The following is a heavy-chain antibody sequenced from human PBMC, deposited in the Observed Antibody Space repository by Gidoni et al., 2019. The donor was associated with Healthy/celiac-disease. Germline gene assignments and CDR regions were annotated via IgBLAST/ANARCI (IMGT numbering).Heavy chain of an antibody. CDR2: IIPIFGTA. CDR1: GGTFSSYA. CDR3: ARDRLNDYYDSSGYYFQH. D-gene: IGHD3-22*01. J-gene: IGHJ1*01. Sequence: QVQLVQSGAEVKKPGSSVKVSCTASGGTFSSYAISWVRQAPGQGLEWMGGIIPIFGTANYAQKFQGRVTITADESTSTAYMELSSLRSEDTAVYYCARDRLNDYYDSSGYYFQHWGQGTLVTVSS. V-gene: IGHV1-69*01.